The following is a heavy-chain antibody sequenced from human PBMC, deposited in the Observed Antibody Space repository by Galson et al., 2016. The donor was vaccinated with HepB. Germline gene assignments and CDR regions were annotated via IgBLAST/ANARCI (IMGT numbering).Heavy chain of an antibody. CDR1: GGSISSGDNS. CDR3: AREGGFGDPYYFDY. D-gene: IGHD4-17*01. CDR2: IYDSGST. Sequence: TLSLTCAVSGGSISSGDNSWSWIRQPPGKGLEWNGYIYDSGSTFYNPSLRGRVTISVDRSNNQFSLKLTSVTAADTAVYYCAREGGFGDPYYFDYWGQGTLVTVSS. J-gene: IGHJ4*02. V-gene: IGHV4-30-2*01.